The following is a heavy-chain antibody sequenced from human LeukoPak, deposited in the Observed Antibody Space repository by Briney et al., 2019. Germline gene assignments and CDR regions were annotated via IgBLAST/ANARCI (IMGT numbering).Heavy chain of an antibody. V-gene: IGHV3-21*01. CDR3: ARSVEAGYMDV. CDR1: GFTFSNYN. D-gene: IGHD3-10*01. CDR2: ISRSRVYI. J-gene: IGHJ6*03. Sequence: GGSLRLSCAASGFTFSNYNMKWVRQAPGKGLEWVTSISRSRVYIYYADSVKGRFTISRDNAKNSLYLQMNSLSAEDTAVYYCARSVEAGYMDVWGKGTTVTISS.